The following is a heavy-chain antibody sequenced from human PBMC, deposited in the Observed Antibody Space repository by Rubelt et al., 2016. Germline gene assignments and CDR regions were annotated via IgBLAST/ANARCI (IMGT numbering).Heavy chain of an antibody. V-gene: IGHV1-18*01. D-gene: IGHD6-19*01. Sequence: QLQLVQSGADVKKPGASVQVSCKASGYTFTSYGISWVRQAPGQGLEWLGWISAYHGHENYAQKPQGRVTRTTDTSTSTASMELRSLGSDDTAVYYCARDRTWLVPGLDAFDIWGQGTMVTVSS. CDR3: ARDRTWLVPGLDAFDI. J-gene: IGHJ3*02. CDR1: GYTFTSYG. CDR2: ISAYHGHE.